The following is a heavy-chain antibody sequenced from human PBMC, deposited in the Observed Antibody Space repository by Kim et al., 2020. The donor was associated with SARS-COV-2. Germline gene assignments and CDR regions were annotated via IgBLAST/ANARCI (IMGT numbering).Heavy chain of an antibody. Sequence: ASVKVSCKVSGYTLTELSMHWVRQAPGKGLEWMGGFDPEDGETIYAQKFQGRVTMTEDTSTDTAYMELSSLRSEDTAVYYCATDGPRIAAAGTAYWGQGTLVTVSS. D-gene: IGHD6-13*01. V-gene: IGHV1-24*01. CDR3: ATDGPRIAAAGTAY. J-gene: IGHJ4*02. CDR1: GYTLTELS. CDR2: FDPEDGET.